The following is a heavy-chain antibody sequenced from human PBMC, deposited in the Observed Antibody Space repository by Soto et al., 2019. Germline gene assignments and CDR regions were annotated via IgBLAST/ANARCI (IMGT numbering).Heavy chain of an antibody. J-gene: IGHJ5*01. CDR1: GGSITSSEYY. CDR3: ASHPLNWSDADS. V-gene: IGHV4-39*01. CDR2: IYYSGSS. D-gene: IGHD1-1*01. Sequence: XETLSLTCTVAGGSITSSEYYWAWIRQPPGKGLQFVGTIYYSGSSYSNPSLKSRLSMSVDTSKNQFSLTMKSVTAADTGVYYCASHPLNWSDADSWGHGVLVTVSS.